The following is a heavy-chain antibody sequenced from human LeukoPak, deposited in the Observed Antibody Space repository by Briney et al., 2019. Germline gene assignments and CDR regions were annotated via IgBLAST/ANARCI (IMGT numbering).Heavy chain of an antibody. CDR1: GYTFTSYG. Sequence: ASVKVSCKASGYTFTSYGISWVRQAPGQGLEWMGWISAYNGNTNYAQKLQGRVTMTTDTSTSTADMELRSLRSDDTAVYYCARDQEAYCGGDCYPGAYWGQGTLVTVSS. J-gene: IGHJ4*02. D-gene: IGHD2-21*02. CDR3: ARDQEAYCGGDCYPGAY. V-gene: IGHV1-18*01. CDR2: ISAYNGNT.